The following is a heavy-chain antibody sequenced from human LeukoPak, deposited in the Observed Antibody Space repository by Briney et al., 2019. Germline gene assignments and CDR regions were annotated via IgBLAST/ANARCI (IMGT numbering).Heavy chain of an antibody. CDR2: IYYSGST. CDR1: GGSISSYY. V-gene: IGHV4-59*01. Sequence: SETLSLTCTVSGGSISSYYWSWIRQPPGKGLEWIGYIYYSGSTNYNPSPKSRVTISVDTSKNQFSLKLSSVTAADTAVYYCAREYCSGGSCWGGAFDIWGQGTMVTVSS. D-gene: IGHD2-15*01. CDR3: AREYCSGGSCWGGAFDI. J-gene: IGHJ3*02.